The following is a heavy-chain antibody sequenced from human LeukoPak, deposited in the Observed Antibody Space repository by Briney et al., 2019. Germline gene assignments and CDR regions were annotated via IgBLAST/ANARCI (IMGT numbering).Heavy chain of an antibody. CDR2: IIPIFGTA. CDR3: ASPDSSGYYYPLLSLGLDY. Sequence: ASVTVSFKASGGTFSSYAISWVRQAPGQGLEWMGGIIPIFGTANYAQKFQGRVTITADESTSTAYMELSSLRSEDTAVYYCASPDSSGYYYPLLSLGLDYWGQGTLVTVSS. D-gene: IGHD3-22*01. J-gene: IGHJ4*02. CDR1: GGTFSSYA. V-gene: IGHV1-69*13.